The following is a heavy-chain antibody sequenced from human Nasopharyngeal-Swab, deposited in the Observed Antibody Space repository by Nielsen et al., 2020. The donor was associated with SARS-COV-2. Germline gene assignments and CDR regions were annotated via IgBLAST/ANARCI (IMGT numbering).Heavy chain of an antibody. D-gene: IGHD3-3*01. J-gene: IGHJ6*02. CDR3: AKDPTYYDFWSGYLTNLDYYYYGMDV. CDR2: ISYDGSNK. Sequence: GGSLRLSCAASGFTFSSYGMHWVRQAPGKGLEWVAVISYDGSNKYYADSVKGRFTISRDNSKNTLYLQMNSLGAEDTAVYYCAKDPTYYDFWSGYLTNLDYYYYGMDVWGQGTTVTVSS. CDR1: GFTFSSYG. V-gene: IGHV3-30*18.